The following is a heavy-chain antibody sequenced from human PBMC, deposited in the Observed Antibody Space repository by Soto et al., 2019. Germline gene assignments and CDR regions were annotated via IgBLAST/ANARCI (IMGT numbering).Heavy chain of an antibody. V-gene: IGHV4-30-4*01. D-gene: IGHD2-15*01. J-gene: IGHJ5*01. CDR3: ARGRYCLTGRCFPNWFDS. CDR2: IYKSTTT. CDR1: GDSISTVAFC. Sequence: PSETLSLTCSVSGDSISTVAFCWAWIRQPPGQALEYIGYIYKSTTTYYNPSFESRVAISLDTSKSQFSLNVTSVTAADTAVYFCARGRYCLTGRCFPNWFDSWGQGTLVTVSS.